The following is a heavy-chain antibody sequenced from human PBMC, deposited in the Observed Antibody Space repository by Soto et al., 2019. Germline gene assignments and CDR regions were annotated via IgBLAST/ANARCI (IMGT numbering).Heavy chain of an antibody. Sequence: EVQLVESGGGLVKPGGSRRLSCAASGFTFSSYSMNCVRQAPGKGLEWVSSISSSSSYIYYADSVKGRFTISRDNAKNSLYLQMNSLRAEDTAVYYCARAQSDIFDAFDIWGQGTMVTVSS. CDR2: ISSSSSYI. CDR1: GFTFSSYS. J-gene: IGHJ3*02. V-gene: IGHV3-21*01. CDR3: ARAQSDIFDAFDI. D-gene: IGHD3-9*01.